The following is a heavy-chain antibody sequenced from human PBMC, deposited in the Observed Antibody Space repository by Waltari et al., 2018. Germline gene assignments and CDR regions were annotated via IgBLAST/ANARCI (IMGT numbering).Heavy chain of an antibody. Sequence: EVQLVESGGGLVKPGGSLRLSCAASGFTFSNAWMSWVRQAPGKGLEWVGRIKSKTDGGTTDYAAPVKGRFNISRDDSKNTLYLQMNSLKTEDTAVYYCTTDGGYDYIWGSYRYWYFDLWGRGTLVTVSS. CDR2: IKSKTDGGTT. CDR3: TTDGGYDYIWGSYRYWYFDL. D-gene: IGHD3-16*02. CDR1: GFTFSNAW. J-gene: IGHJ2*01. V-gene: IGHV3-15*01.